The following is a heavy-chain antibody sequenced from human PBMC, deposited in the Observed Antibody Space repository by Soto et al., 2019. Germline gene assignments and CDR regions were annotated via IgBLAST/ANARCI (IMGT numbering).Heavy chain of an antibody. CDR1: GYTFTGYY. Sequence: ASVKVSCKASGYTFTGYYMHWVLQAPGEGLEWMGWINPNSGGTNYAQKFQGRVTMTRDTSISTAYMELSRLRSDDTAVYYCARGYCSSTSCYGDWFDPWGQGTLVTVSS. CDR3: ARGYCSSTSCYGDWFDP. CDR2: INPNSGGT. J-gene: IGHJ5*02. D-gene: IGHD2-2*01. V-gene: IGHV1-2*02.